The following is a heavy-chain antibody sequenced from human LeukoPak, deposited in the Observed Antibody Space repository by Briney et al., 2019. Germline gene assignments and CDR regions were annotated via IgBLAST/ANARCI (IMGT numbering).Heavy chain of an antibody. D-gene: IGHD4-17*01. CDR1: GFTFSSYE. J-gene: IGHJ4*02. Sequence: GGSLRLSCAASGFTFSSYEMNWVRQAPGKGLEWVSYVSSSGSTINYADSVKGRFTISRDNAKNALYLQTSSLRAEDTAVYYCARASTTVPNLLDHWGRGTLVTVSS. CDR2: VSSSGSTI. V-gene: IGHV3-48*03. CDR3: ARASTTVPNLLDH.